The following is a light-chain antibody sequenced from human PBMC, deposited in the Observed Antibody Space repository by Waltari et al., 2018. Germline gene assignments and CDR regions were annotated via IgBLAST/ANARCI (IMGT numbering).Light chain of an antibody. CDR1: QSISNW. CDR2: KVS. Sequence: DIQMTQSPSALSASVGDRVTITCRASQSISNWLSWYQQQPGKAPNLSISKVSNLESGVPSSFSGSGSGTEFTLTISSLQPDDFATYYCLQYKSLWTFGQGTKVQTK. CDR3: LQYKSLWT. V-gene: IGKV1-5*03. J-gene: IGKJ1*01.